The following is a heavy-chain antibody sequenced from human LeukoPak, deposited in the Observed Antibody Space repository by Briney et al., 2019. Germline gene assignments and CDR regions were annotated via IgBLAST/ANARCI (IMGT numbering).Heavy chain of an antibody. CDR2: ISPAGDST. V-gene: IGHV3-23*01. CDR1: GFTFSDYS. D-gene: IGHD2-2*01. CDR3: ARRLVTAGITDFFDS. J-gene: IGHJ4*02. Sequence: GGSLRLSCTASGFTFSDYSMSWVRQAPGAGLEWVSAISPAGDSTTDADSVKGRFTISRDNSKSTLYLQMSVLTEEDTALYYCARRLVTAGITDFFDSWGQGTLVSVSS.